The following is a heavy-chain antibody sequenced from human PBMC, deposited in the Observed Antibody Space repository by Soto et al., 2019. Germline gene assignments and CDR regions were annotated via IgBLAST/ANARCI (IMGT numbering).Heavy chain of an antibody. CDR1: GFTFRSYV. CDR3: ARWGRTGGWDV. V-gene: IGHV3-33*05. J-gene: IGHJ4*02. Sequence: QVQLVESGGGVVQPGTSLRLSCVGSGFTFRSYVIHWVRQAPGKGLEWVALTSYDGSNNFYGDSVKGRFTISRDNSRNTVELQMDSLRLEDTALYYCARWGRTGGWDVWVQGTLVSVSS. D-gene: IGHD3-16*01. CDR2: TSYDGSNN.